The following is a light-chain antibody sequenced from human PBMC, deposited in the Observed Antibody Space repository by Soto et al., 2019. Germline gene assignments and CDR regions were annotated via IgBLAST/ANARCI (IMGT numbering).Light chain of an antibody. CDR2: EVS. CDR3: SSYTSSSPYV. Sequence: SVRTQPASVSGSPGQSITISCTGTSSDVGGYNYVSWYQQHPGKAPKLMIYEVSNRPSGVSNRFSGSKSGNTASLTISGLQAEYEADYYCSSYTSSSPYVFGTGNKDTVL. CDR1: SSDVGGYNY. V-gene: IGLV2-14*01. J-gene: IGLJ1*01.